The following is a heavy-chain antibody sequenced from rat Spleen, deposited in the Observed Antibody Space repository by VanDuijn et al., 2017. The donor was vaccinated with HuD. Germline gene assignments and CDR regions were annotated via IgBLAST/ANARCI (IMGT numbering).Heavy chain of an antibody. J-gene: IGHJ2*01. CDR1: GFTFSNYD. V-gene: IGHV5-25*01. D-gene: IGHD5-1*01. Sequence: EVQLVESGGDLVQPGRSMKLSCAASGFTFSNYDMAWVRQAPTKGLEWVASISPSGGCIYYRDSVKGRFTISRDNAKSTLYLQMNSLRSEDTATYYCTTQWELYHWGQGVMVTVSS. CDR3: TTQWELYH. CDR2: ISPSGGCI.